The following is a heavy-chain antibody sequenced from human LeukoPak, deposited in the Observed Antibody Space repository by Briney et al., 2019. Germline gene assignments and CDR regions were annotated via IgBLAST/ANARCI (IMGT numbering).Heavy chain of an antibody. CDR3: ASHEFCDY. CDR1: GFTFSSYS. D-gene: IGHD3-3*01. Sequence: GGSLRLSCASSGFTFSSYSMNWVRKAPGKGLEWVSSISSSSSYIYYADSVKGRFTTSRDNAKNSLYLQMNSLRAEDTAVYYCASHEFCDYWGQGTLVTVSS. V-gene: IGHV3-21*01. J-gene: IGHJ4*02. CDR2: ISSSSSYI.